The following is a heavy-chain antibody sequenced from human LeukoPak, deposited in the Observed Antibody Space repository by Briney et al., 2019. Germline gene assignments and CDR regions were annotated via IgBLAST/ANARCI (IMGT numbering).Heavy chain of an antibody. Sequence: SETLSLTCTVSGGSISSYYWSWIRQPPGKGLEWIGYIYYSGSTNYNPSLKSRVTISVDTSKNQFSLKLSSVTAADTAVYYCAREGRLGYCSGGSCYSSGSGLDYWGQGTQVTVSS. J-gene: IGHJ4*02. CDR1: GGSISSYY. V-gene: IGHV4-59*01. D-gene: IGHD2-15*01. CDR2: IYYSGST. CDR3: AREGRLGYCSGGSCYSSGSGLDY.